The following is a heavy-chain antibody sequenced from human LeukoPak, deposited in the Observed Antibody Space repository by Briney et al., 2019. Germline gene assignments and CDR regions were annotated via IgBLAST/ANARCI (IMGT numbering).Heavy chain of an antibody. Sequence: GGSLRLSCAASGFTFSSYSMNWVRQAPGKGLEWVSSISSSSSYIYYADPVKGRFTISRDNAKNSLYLQMNSLRAEDTAVYYCARDRRVYEKTADYWGQGTLVTVSS. J-gene: IGHJ4*02. V-gene: IGHV3-21*01. CDR2: ISSSSSYI. CDR3: ARDRRVYEKTADY. D-gene: IGHD2-8*01. CDR1: GFTFSSYS.